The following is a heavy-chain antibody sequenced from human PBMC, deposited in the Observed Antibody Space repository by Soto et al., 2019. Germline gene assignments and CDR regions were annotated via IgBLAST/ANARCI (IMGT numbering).Heavy chain of an antibody. CDR2: IYYTGNT. V-gene: IGHV4-31*03. D-gene: IGHD1-1*01. CDR1: GGSISSGGTGSY. J-gene: IGHJ4*02. CDR3: ASGHDAYKVRY. Sequence: QVQLQESGPGLVKPSQTLSLTCTVSGGSISSGGTGSYWTWIRQLPGKGLEWIGYIYYTGNTYYKPSLKSRPTISIDTSENQFSLKLTSVTAADTVVYFCASGHDAYKVRYWGQGTLVTVSS.